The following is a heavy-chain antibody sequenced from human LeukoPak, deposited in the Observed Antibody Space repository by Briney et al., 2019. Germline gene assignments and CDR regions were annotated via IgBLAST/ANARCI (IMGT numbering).Heavy chain of an antibody. CDR3: ARDIAAPGLFFAY. J-gene: IGHJ4*02. D-gene: IGHD6-13*01. Sequence: GGSLRLSCAASGFTLSSYWMSWVRQAPGKGLEWVANIKYDGSEIDYVDSVKGRFTISRDNAKNSLYLQMNSLRAEDTAVYYCARDIAAPGLFFAYWGQGTLVTVSS. CDR2: IKYDGSEI. V-gene: IGHV3-7*01. CDR1: GFTLSSYW.